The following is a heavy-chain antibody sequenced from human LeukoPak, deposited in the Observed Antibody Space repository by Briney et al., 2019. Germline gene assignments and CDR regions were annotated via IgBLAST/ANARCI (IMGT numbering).Heavy chain of an antibody. CDR3: ARADLVDAAPVAFDL. D-gene: IGHD2-15*01. J-gene: IGHJ4*02. Sequence: SVKVSCKASGGTFSGYSFSWVRQVPGQGLEWMGQSIPIYGTANFAPNFQGRVTYTTDESTTTAYMELSSLRSEDTAIYFCARADLVDAAPVAFDLWGRGTLVTVSS. CDR2: SIPIYGTA. CDR1: GGTFSGYS. V-gene: IGHV1-69*05.